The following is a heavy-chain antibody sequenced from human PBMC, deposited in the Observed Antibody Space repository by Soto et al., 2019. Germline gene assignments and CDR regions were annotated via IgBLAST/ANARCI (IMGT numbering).Heavy chain of an antibody. J-gene: IGHJ3*02. V-gene: IGHV5-51*01. CDR3: ARRGRRDYGAKNDAFDI. CDR1: GYSFTSYW. D-gene: IGHD4-17*01. Sequence: GESLKISCKGSGYSFTSYWIGWVRQMPGKGLEWMGIIYPGDSDTRYSPSFQGQVTISADKSISTAYLQWSSLKASDTAMYYCARRGRRDYGAKNDAFDIWGQGTMVTVSS. CDR2: IYPGDSDT.